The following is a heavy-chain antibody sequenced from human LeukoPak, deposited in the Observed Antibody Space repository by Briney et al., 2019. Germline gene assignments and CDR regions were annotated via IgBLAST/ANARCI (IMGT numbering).Heavy chain of an antibody. CDR2: IRYDGSNK. CDR1: GFTFSSYG. V-gene: IGHV3-30*02. CDR3: AKDKRYFDPPPFFFDY. D-gene: IGHD3-9*01. J-gene: IGHJ4*02. Sequence: PGGSLRLSCAASGFTFSSYGMHWVRQAPGKGLEWVAFIRYDGSNKYYADSVKGRFTISRDNSKNTLYLQMNSLRAEDTAVYYCAKDKRYFDPPPFFFDYWGQGTLVTVSS.